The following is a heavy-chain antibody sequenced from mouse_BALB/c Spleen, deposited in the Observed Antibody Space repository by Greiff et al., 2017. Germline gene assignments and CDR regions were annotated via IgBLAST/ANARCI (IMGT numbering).Heavy chain of an antibody. J-gene: IGHJ4*01. CDR1: GFSLTSYG. V-gene: IGHV2-2*02. D-gene: IGHD1-1*01. CDR2: IWSGGST. CDR3: ARNFEDYYGSEAMDY. Sequence: QVQLKQSGPGLVQPSQSLSITCTVSGFSLTSYGVHWVRQSPGKGLEWLGVIWSGGSTDYNAAFISRLSISKDNSKSQVFFKMNSLQANDTAIYYCARNFEDYYGSEAMDYWGQGTSVTVSS.